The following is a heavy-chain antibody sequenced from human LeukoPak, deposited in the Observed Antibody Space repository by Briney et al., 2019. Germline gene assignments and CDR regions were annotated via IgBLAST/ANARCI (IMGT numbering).Heavy chain of an antibody. J-gene: IGHJ2*01. CDR1: GFTFSSYS. CDR3: ARRRGSSSTSWYFDL. Sequence: GGSLRLSCAASGFTFSSYSMNWVRQAPGKGLEWVSYISSSSSTIYYADSVKGRFTISRDNAKNSLYLQMNSLRAEDTAVYYCARRRGSSSTSWYFDLWGRGTLVTVSS. V-gene: IGHV3-48*01. CDR2: ISSSSSTI. D-gene: IGHD6-6*01.